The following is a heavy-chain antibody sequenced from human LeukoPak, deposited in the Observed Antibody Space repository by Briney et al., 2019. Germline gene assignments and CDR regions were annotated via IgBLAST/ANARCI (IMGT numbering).Heavy chain of an antibody. V-gene: IGHV3-23*01. Sequence: PGGSLRLSCAASGFTFSSSAMSWVRQAPGKGLEWVSGISGSGGTTHYADSVKGRFTVSRDNSKNSLYLQMNSLRAEDTAVYYCARDRDTSSWYVHYYWGQGTLVTVSS. D-gene: IGHD6-13*01. J-gene: IGHJ4*02. CDR2: ISGSGGTT. CDR3: ARDRDTSSWYVHYY. CDR1: GFTFSSSA.